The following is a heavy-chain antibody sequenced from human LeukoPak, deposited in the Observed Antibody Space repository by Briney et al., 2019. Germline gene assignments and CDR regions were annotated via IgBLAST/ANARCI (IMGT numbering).Heavy chain of an antibody. V-gene: IGHV4-39*07. J-gene: IGHJ3*02. CDR2: IYYSGST. D-gene: IGHD6-19*01. CDR3: ARGSVQQWLVGGNGDAFDI. Sequence: SETLSLTCTVSGGSISSSSYYWGWIRQPPGKGLEWIGSIYYSGSTYYNPSLKSRVTISVDTSKNQFSLKLSSVTAADTAVYYCARGSVQQWLVGGNGDAFDIWGQGTMVTVSS. CDR1: GGSISSSSYY.